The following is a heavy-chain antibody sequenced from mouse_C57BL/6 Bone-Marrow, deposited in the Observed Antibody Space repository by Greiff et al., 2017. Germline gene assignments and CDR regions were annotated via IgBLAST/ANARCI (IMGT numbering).Heavy chain of an antibody. J-gene: IGHJ1*03. Sequence: VKLMESGPELVKPGASVKLSCKASGYTFTSYDINWVKQRPGQGLEWIGWIYPRDGSTKYNEKFKGKATLTVDTSSSTAYMALHSRTSEDSAVYFCARLEYDGSSGDWYFDVWGTGTTVTVSS. CDR3: ARLEYDGSSGDWYFDV. D-gene: IGHD1-1*01. CDR2: IYPRDGST. V-gene: IGHV1-85*01. CDR1: GYTFTSYD.